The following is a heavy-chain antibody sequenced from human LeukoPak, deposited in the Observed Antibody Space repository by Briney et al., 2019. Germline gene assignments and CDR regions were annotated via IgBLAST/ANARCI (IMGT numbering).Heavy chain of an antibody. CDR2: ISVTGKES. CDR3: ADPPFDP. J-gene: IGHJ5*02. Sequence: GGSLRLACAASGFSFSTHAMSWVRQTPGKGLEWVSTISVTGKESYYADSVKGRFSISRDNSKNTLYLQMNSLGVEDTALYYCADPPFDPWGQGTLVTVSS. V-gene: IGHV3-23*01. CDR1: GFSFSTHA.